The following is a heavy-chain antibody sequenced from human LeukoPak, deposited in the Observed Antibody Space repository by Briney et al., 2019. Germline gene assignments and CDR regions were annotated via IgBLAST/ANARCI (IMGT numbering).Heavy chain of an antibody. Sequence: GGSLRLSCAASGFTFSSSGMHWVRQAPGKGLEWVAVISYDGSHKYYADSVKGRFTISRDNSKNTLYLQMNSLRAEDTVVYYCAKDVGYDSSGYLDYWGQGTLVTVSS. J-gene: IGHJ4*02. V-gene: IGHV3-30*18. D-gene: IGHD3-22*01. CDR2: ISYDGSHK. CDR3: AKDVGYDSSGYLDY. CDR1: GFTFSSSG.